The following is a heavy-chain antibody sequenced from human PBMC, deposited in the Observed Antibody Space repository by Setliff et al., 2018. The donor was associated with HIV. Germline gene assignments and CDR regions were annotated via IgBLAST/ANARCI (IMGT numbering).Heavy chain of an antibody. D-gene: IGHD1-20*01. J-gene: IGHJ4*02. V-gene: IGHV3-21*01. CDR2: ISGSSGYV. CDR3: ARDPGITAKPFYFDC. Sequence: GGSLRLSCAASGFTFSTYSMNWVRQSPGKGLEWVSYISGSSGYVYCADSVKGRFTISRDNAKNSLYLQMNGLRAEDTAVYYCARDPGITAKPFYFDCWGQGTLVTVSS. CDR1: GFTFSTYS.